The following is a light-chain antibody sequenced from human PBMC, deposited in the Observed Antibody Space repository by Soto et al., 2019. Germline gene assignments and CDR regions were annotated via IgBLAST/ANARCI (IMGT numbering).Light chain of an antibody. CDR1: QSVSSSY. J-gene: IGKJ1*01. V-gene: IGKV3-20*01. CDR3: HQYGRG. Sequence: EIVLTQSPGTLSLSPGERATLSCRASQSVSSSYLAWYQQKPGQAPRLLIFGASSRATGIPDRFSGSGSGTDFTLTIGRLEPEDFAVYYCHQYGRGFGQGTKVEIK. CDR2: GAS.